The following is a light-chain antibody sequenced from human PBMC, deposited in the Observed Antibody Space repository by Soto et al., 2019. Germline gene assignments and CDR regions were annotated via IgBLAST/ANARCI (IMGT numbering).Light chain of an antibody. CDR2: RTS. V-gene: IGLV7-43*01. Sequence: QAVVTQGSSLTVSTEGPVTLTCASRTGAVTRDYYPNWFQQKPGQAPRALIDRTSNKHSWTPARFSGSLLGGIAAMTLSGVQHEDEAEYYCLIYYDADVVFGGGTTLTVL. CDR1: TGAVTRDYY. J-gene: IGLJ2*01. CDR3: LIYYDADVV.